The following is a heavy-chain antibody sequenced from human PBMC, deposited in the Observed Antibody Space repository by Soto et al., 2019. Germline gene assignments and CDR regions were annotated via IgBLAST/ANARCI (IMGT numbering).Heavy chain of an antibody. D-gene: IGHD6-13*01. J-gene: IGHJ6*02. CDR2: INPSGGNT. Sequence: ASGQFSFKAAGSTFTSSYMHWVRQAPGPGLEWMGIINPSGGNTNYAQKLQGRVTMTTDTSTSTAYMELRSLRSDDTAVYYCAREGLSDGHSSSWSLLYYYYGMDGWGQGNTVTVS. CDR3: AREGLSDGHSSSWSLLYYYYGMDG. CDR1: GSTFTSSY. V-gene: IGHV1-46*01.